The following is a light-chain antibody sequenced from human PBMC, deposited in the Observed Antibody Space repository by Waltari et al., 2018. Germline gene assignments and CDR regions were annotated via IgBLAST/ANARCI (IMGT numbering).Light chain of an antibody. Sequence: IQMTQPPSSVSASLGDRVTITWRASQGITSWVSWYQQKPGRAPKLLTHAASSLQSGVPPRFSGSGSGTLFTLTISSLQPEDFATYYCQQSHYFPPTFGQGTKVEIK. CDR3: QQSHYFPPT. CDR2: AAS. J-gene: IGKJ1*01. V-gene: IGKV1-12*01. CDR1: QGITSW.